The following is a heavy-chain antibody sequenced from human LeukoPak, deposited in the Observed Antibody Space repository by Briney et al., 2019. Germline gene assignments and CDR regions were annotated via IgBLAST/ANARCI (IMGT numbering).Heavy chain of an antibody. J-gene: IGHJ4*02. D-gene: IGHD6-13*01. CDR3: ARGVYVAAAQYGY. CDR2: IYYSGTT. CDR1: GGSFSGYY. V-gene: IGHV4-59*01. Sequence: SETLSLTCAVYGGSFSGYYWSWLRQPPGKGLEWIGYIYYSGTTNYNPSLKSRVTISVDTSKNQFSLKLSSVTAADTAVYYCARGVYVAAAQYGYWGQGTLVTVSS.